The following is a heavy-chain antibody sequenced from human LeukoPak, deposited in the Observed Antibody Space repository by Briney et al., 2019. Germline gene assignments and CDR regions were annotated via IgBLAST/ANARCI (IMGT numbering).Heavy chain of an antibody. Sequence: GGSLRLSCAASGFTVSSNYMSWVRQAPGKGLEWVSVIYSGGSKYYADSVKGRFTIPRDNSKNTLYLQMNSLRAEDTAVYYCARDGAKGYFDYWGQGTLVTVSS. CDR1: GFTVSSNY. D-gene: IGHD1-26*01. J-gene: IGHJ4*02. V-gene: IGHV3-53*01. CDR3: ARDGAKGYFDY. CDR2: IYSGGSK.